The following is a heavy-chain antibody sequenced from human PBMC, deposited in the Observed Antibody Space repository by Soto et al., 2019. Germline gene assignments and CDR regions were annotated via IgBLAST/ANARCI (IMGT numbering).Heavy chain of an antibody. D-gene: IGHD2-21*02. Sequence: SETLSLTCTVSGGSISSGGYYWSWIRQHPGKGLEWIGYIYYSGSTYYNPSLKSRVTISVDTSKNQFSLELSSVTAADTAVYYCARFCGGDCHNGMDVWGQGTTVTVS. CDR3: ARFCGGDCHNGMDV. V-gene: IGHV4-31*03. J-gene: IGHJ6*02. CDR2: IYYSGST. CDR1: GGSISSGGYY.